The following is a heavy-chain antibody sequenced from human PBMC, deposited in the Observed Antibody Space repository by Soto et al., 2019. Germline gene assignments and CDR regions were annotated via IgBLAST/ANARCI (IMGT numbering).Heavy chain of an antibody. CDR3: ARAPIGSGSNDYVEY. CDR1: GFTFSTYW. D-gene: IGHD3-10*01. CDR2: INQHGSEK. J-gene: IGHJ4*02. Sequence: EVQLVESGGGLVQPGGSLRLSCAASGFTFSTYWMSWVRQAPGKGLEWVAHINQHGSEKYYVDSVKGRFTISRDNAKNSLYLQMHSLSAEYTAIYYCARAPIGSGSNDYVEYWGEGTLVTVSS. V-gene: IGHV3-7*03.